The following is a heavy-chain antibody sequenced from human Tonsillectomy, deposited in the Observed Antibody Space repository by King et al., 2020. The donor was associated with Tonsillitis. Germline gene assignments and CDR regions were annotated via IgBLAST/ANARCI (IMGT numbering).Heavy chain of an antibody. Sequence: VQLVESGGGLVKPGGSLRLSCAASGFTFSNAWMSWVRQAPGKGLEWVGRIKSKTDGGTTDYAAPVKGRFTISRDDSKNTLYLQMNSLKTEDTAVYYCTTSGSGSLYYYYVMDVWGQGTTVTVSS. CDR1: GFTFSNAW. CDR2: IKSKTDGGTT. CDR3: TTSGSGSLYYYYVMDV. D-gene: IGHD3-10*01. J-gene: IGHJ6*02. V-gene: IGHV3-15*01.